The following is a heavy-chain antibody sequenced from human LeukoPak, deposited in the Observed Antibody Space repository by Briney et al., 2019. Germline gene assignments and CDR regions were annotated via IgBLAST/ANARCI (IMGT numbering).Heavy chain of an antibody. D-gene: IGHD5-12*01. CDR1: EITFNDYA. CDR2: ITWNSGSM. V-gene: IGHV3-9*01. Sequence: PGGSLRLSCAASEITFNDYAMHWVRQAPGKGLEWVSGITWNSGSMGYADSVKGRFTISRDNAKNSLYLQMNSPRTEDTALYYCAKGRYSGYDSGYFDYWGQGALVTVSS. CDR3: AKGRYSGYDSGYFDY. J-gene: IGHJ4*02.